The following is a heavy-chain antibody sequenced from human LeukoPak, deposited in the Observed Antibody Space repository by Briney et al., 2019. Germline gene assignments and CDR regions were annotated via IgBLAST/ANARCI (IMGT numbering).Heavy chain of an antibody. CDR3: AKDTGYGDNYYYYYMDV. CDR2: ISWNSGSI. J-gene: IGHJ6*03. Sequence: GGSLGLSCAASGFTFDDYAMHWVRQAPGKGLEWVSGISWNSGSIGYADSVKGRFTISRDNAKNSLYLQMNSLRAEDTALYYCAKDTGYGDNYYYYYMDVWGKGTTVTISS. V-gene: IGHV3-9*01. D-gene: IGHD4-17*01. CDR1: GFTFDDYA.